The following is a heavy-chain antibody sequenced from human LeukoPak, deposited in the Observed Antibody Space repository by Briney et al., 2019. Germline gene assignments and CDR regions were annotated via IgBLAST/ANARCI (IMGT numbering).Heavy chain of an antibody. CDR1: GVSVSSGSYY. J-gene: IGHJ3*02. V-gene: IGHV4-61*01. CDR3: ALEPSGGIVGAFDI. CDR2: IYYSGST. D-gene: IGHD2-15*01. Sequence: SETLSPTCTVSGVSVSSGSYYWRWIRQPPGKGLEWFGYIYYSGSTNYNPSLKSRVTISVDTSKNQFSLKLSSVTAADTAVYYCALEPSGGIVGAFDIWGQGTMVTVSS.